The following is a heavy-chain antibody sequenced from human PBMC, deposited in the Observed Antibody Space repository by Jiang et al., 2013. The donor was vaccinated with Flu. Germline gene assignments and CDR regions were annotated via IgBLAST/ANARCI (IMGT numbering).Heavy chain of an antibody. J-gene: IGHJ4*02. CDR1: GGSISGYY. CDR3: ARLGWELPEDY. Sequence: GLVKPSETLSLTCTVSGGSISGYYWSWIRQPPGKGLEWIGLIYYDGSTNYNPSLKSRVTISVDTSKNQFSLKLSSVTAADTAVYYCARLGWELPEDYWGQGTLVTVSS. V-gene: IGHV4-59*08. D-gene: IGHD1-26*01. CDR2: IYYDGST.